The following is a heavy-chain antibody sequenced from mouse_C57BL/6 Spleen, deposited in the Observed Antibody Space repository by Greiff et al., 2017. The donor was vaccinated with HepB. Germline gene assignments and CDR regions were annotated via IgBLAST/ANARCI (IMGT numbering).Heavy chain of an antibody. Sequence: VQVKESGPGLVAPSQSLSITCTVSGFSLTSYGVDWVRQPPGKGLEWLGVIWGGGSTNYNSALMSRLSISKDNSKSQVFLKMNSLQTDDTAMYYCAKHSSYDGYYEGFAWFAYWGQGTLVTVSA. CDR3: AKHSSYDGYYEGFAWFAY. CDR2: IWGGGST. D-gene: IGHD2-3*01. J-gene: IGHJ3*01. CDR1: GFSLTSYG. V-gene: IGHV2-9*01.